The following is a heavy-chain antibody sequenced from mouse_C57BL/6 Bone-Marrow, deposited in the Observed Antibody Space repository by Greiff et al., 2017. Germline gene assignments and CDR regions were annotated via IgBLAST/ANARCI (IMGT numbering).Heavy chain of an antibody. CDR2: SRNKANDYTT. D-gene: IGHD2-4*01. J-gene: IGHJ3*01. CDR3: ARDADDYDWFAY. CDR1: GFTFSDFY. Sequence: EVMLVESGGGLVQSGRSLRLSCATSGFTFSDFYMEWVRQAPGKGLEWIAASRNKANDYTTEYSASVKGRFIVSRDTSQSILFLQMNALRAEDTAIYYCARDADDYDWFAYWGQGNLVTVSA. V-gene: IGHV7-1*01.